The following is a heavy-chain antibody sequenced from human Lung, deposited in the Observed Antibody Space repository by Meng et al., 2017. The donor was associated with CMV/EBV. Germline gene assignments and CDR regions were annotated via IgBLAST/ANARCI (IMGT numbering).Heavy chain of an antibody. CDR3: ARDWNVVVPAATYYYYGMDV. J-gene: IGHJ6*02. V-gene: IGHV3-30-3*01. Sequence: SCAASGFTFRSYAMHWVRQAPGKGLEWVAVISYDGSNKYYADSVNGRFTISRDNSKNTLYLQMNSLRAEDTAGYYCARDWNVVVPAATYYYYGMDVGXQGTXVNGAS. CDR2: ISYDGSNK. CDR1: GFTFRSYA. D-gene: IGHD2-2*01.